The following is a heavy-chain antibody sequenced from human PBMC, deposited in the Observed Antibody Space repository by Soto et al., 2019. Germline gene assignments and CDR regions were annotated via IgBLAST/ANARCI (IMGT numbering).Heavy chain of an antibody. V-gene: IGHV3-33*01. CDR1: GFSFSFSG. J-gene: IGHJ3*02. D-gene: IGHD3-16*01. Sequence: QVHLVESGGGVVQPGRSLRLSCAASGFSFSFSGMHWVRQAPGKGLEWVAGLWYDGSSENYADSVKGRFTISRHNSKNTLHLQMDSLRVEDTAMYYCARGVAKVAGGAFVIWGQGTMVIVSS. CDR3: ARGVAKVAGGAFVI. CDR2: LWYDGSSE.